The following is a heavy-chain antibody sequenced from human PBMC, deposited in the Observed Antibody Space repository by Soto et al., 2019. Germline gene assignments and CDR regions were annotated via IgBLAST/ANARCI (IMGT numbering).Heavy chain of an antibody. D-gene: IGHD2-2*01. CDR2: INHSGST. CDR1: GGSFSGYY. J-gene: IGHJ4*02. CDR3: ARPIRSTSGRRSGAFDY. V-gene: IGHV4-34*01. Sequence: SETLSLTCAVYGGSFSGYYWSWIRQPPGKGLEWIGEINHSGSTNYNPSLKSRVTISVDTSKNQFSLKLSSVTAADTAVYYCARPIRSTSGRRSGAFDYWGQGTLVTVSS.